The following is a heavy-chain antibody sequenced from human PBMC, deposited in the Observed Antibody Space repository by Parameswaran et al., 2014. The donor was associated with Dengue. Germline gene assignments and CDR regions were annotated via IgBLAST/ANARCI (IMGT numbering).Heavy chain of an antibody. V-gene: IGHV3-48*03. CDR3: ARDDYDFWSGYHQHCAFDI. CDR2: ISSSGSTI. J-gene: IGHJ3*02. Sequence: VRQMPGKGLEWVSYISSSGSTIYYADSVKGRFTISRDNAKNSLYLQMNSLRAEDTAVYYCARDDYDFWSGYHQHCAFDIWGQGTMVTVSS. D-gene: IGHD3-3*01.